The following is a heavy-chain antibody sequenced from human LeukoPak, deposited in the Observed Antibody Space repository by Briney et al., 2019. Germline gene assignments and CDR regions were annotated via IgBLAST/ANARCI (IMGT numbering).Heavy chain of an antibody. CDR3: ARDSCSSTSCRKKFDN. CDR2: IYVSGST. Sequence: PPETLSLTSTVSGDSISSANYYWGWVRQPPGKGLEWIGSIYVSGSTYYNPSLKSRVTISVETSKVQFSLKLSSVTAADTAVYYCARDSCSSTSCRKKFDNWGQGTLVTVSS. D-gene: IGHD2-2*01. V-gene: IGHV4-39*07. CDR1: GDSISSANYY. J-gene: IGHJ4*02.